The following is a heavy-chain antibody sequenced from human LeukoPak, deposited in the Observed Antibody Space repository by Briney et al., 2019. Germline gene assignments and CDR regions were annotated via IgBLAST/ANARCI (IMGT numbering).Heavy chain of an antibody. J-gene: IGHJ6*04. D-gene: IGHD1-1*01. CDR2: IDPSDSYT. Sequence: GESLRISCKGSGYSFTSYWISWVRQMPGKGLEWMGKIDPSDSYTNYSPSFQGHVTISADKSISTAYLQWCSLKASDTAMYYCVATNYYYYGLDVWGKGTTVTVSS. CDR1: GYSFTSYW. V-gene: IGHV5-10-1*01. CDR3: VATNYYYYGLDV.